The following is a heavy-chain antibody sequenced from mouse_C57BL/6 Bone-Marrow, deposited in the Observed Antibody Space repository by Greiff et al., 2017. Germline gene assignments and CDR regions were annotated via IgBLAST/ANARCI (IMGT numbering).Heavy chain of an antibody. V-gene: IGHV5-6*01. J-gene: IGHJ3*01. CDR1: GFTFSSYG. Sequence: EVKLVESGGDLVKPGGSLKLSCAASGFTFSSYGMSWVRQTPDKRLEWVATISSGGSYTYYPDSVKGRFTLSRDNAKNTLYLQLSSLKSEDTAMYYCARHSWFAYWGQGTLVTVSA. CDR3: ARHSWFAY. CDR2: ISSGGSYT.